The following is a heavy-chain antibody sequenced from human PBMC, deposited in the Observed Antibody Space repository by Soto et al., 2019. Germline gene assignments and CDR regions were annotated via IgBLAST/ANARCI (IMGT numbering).Heavy chain of an antibody. D-gene: IGHD5-18*01. V-gene: IGHV4-59*08. Sequence: PSETLSLTCTVSGGSISSNYWSWIRQPPGQGLEWIGYISYSGNTNYNPSLKSRVTISLDTSKSQFSLSLTSVSATDTAMYYCVRQGYGPLHGLVDVWGQGTTVTVSS. CDR1: GGSISSNY. CDR3: VRQGYGPLHGLVDV. CDR2: ISYSGNT. J-gene: IGHJ6*02.